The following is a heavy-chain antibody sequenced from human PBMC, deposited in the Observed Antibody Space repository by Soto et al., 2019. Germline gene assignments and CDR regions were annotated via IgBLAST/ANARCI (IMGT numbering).Heavy chain of an antibody. D-gene: IGHD2-8*01. V-gene: IGHV4-59*01. J-gene: IGHJ6*02. Sequence: PSETLSLTCTVSGGSISSYYWSWIRQPPEKGLEWIGYIYYSGSTNYDPSLKSRVTISVDTSKNQFSLKLSSVTAADTAVYYCARDIMGTNYYYYGMDVWGQGTTVTVSS. CDR1: GGSISSYY. CDR2: IYYSGST. CDR3: ARDIMGTNYYYYGMDV.